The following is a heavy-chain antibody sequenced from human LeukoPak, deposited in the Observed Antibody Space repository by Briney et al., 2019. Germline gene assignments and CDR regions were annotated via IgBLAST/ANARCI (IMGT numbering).Heavy chain of an antibody. J-gene: IGHJ4*02. CDR3: AKDYESLGIAAAGTDY. V-gene: IGHV3-23*01. D-gene: IGHD6-13*01. CDR2: ISGSGGST. CDR1: GFTFSSYA. Sequence: GGSLRLSCAASGFTFSSYAMSWVRQAPGKGLEWVSAISGSGGSTYYADSVKGRFTISRDNSKNTLYLQMNSLRAEDTAVYYCAKDYESLGIAAAGTDYWGQGTLVTVSS.